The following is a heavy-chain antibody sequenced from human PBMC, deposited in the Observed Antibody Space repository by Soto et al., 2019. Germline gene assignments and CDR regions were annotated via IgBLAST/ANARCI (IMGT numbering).Heavy chain of an antibody. CDR3: VRGTYCDASCYFAREY. V-gene: IGHV1-69*01. J-gene: IGHJ4*02. CDR2: INPMSRTA. Sequence: VQLVQSGSEVKKPGSSVKVSCKASGDTSTTYVVSWVRQAPGNGLEWMGGINPMSRTAKYAEKYSGRVTITDDEATKTVYLDLTTLRFKDTAVYFCVRGTYCDASCYFAREYWGQGTLVAVSS. D-gene: IGHD2-2*01. CDR1: GDTSTTYV.